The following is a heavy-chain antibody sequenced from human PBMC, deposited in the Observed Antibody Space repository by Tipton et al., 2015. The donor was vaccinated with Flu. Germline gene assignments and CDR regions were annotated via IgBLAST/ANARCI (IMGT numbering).Heavy chain of an antibody. CDR3: AKGGPKIRGVTAFFDH. CDR2: ISDTGETT. Sequence: SLRLSCAASGFSFSSYAMNWVRQAPGKGLEWVSIISDTGETTFYADTVKGRFTISRDNSKNTLYLQMNGLRAEDTAVYYCAKGGPKIRGVTAFFDHWGQGTLVTVSS. J-gene: IGHJ4*02. CDR1: GFSFSSYA. D-gene: IGHD3-10*01. V-gene: IGHV3-23*01.